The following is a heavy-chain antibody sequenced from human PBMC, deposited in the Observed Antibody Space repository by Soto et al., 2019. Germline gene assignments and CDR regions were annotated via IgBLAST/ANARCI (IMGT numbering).Heavy chain of an antibody. V-gene: IGHV5-51*01. CDR1: GYSFDYYW. CDR2: IYPGDSDT. CDR3: ALNSYDSSGYYYLDH. Sequence: GESLKISCKGSGYSFDYYWIGSVRQIPGKGLEWMGIIYPGDSDTTYSPSFQGQVTISADKSITTAYLQWSSLKASDTAMYYCALNSYDSSGYYYLDHWGLGTLVTVSS. J-gene: IGHJ4*02. D-gene: IGHD3-22*01.